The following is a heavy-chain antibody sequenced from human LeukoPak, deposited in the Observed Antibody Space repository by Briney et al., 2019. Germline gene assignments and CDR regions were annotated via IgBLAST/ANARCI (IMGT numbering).Heavy chain of an antibody. CDR3: AREVSRGRSGYQIDY. J-gene: IGHJ4*02. CDR1: GGSISTYF. CDR2: IDYSPYT. Sequence: SETLSLTCTVSGGSISTYFCTWIRQPPAPGQERNGYIDYSPYTKYNPSLKSRITIPVDTSKNQCSLRLSSLTAADPAVYYCAREVSRGRSGYQIDYWGPGTLVTVSS. D-gene: IGHD3-22*01. V-gene: IGHV4-59*01.